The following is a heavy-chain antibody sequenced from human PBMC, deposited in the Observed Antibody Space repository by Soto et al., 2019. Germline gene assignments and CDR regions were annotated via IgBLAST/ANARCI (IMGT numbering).Heavy chain of an antibody. D-gene: IGHD3-10*01. Sequence: GASVKVSCTASGYTFTNIPMHWVRQAPGQGLEWMGWINPANGDTGYSQKFQGRVTLTRDTSASTAYMELNSLRSEDTAVYYCARKGYYDSGIYYFDNWGQGTLVTVSS. CDR1: GYTFTNIP. V-gene: IGHV1-3*01. CDR3: ARKGYYDSGIYYFDN. J-gene: IGHJ4*02. CDR2: INPANGDT.